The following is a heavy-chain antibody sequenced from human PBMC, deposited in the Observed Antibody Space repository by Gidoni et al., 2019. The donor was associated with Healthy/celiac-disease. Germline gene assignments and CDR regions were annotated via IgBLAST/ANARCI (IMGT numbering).Heavy chain of an antibody. CDR1: GGSFSGYY. V-gene: IGHV4-34*01. CDR2: INHSGST. D-gene: IGHD2-15*01. CDR3: ARLGYCSGGSCYRVLGY. J-gene: IGHJ4*02. Sequence: QSQLQQLGAALLQPSETLSLTCAVYGGSFSGYYCSWILQPAGKGLEWIGEINHSGSTNYNPYLKSRVNISVDTSKNQFSQKLSSVTAADTAVYYCARLGYCSGGSCYRVLGYWGQGTLVTVSS.